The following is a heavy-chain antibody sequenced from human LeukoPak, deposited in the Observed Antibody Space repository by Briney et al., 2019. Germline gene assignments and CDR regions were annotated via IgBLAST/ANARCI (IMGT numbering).Heavy chain of an antibody. CDR1: GDSVSSDSAA. D-gene: IGHD3-22*01. J-gene: IGHJ4*02. CDR3: ARGSGYYDTGSFSFVDN. CDR2: TYYRSQWFI. V-gene: IGHV6-1*01. Sequence: SQTLSLTCAISGDSVSSDSAAWNWIRQSPSRGLEWLGRTYYRSQWFIDYAVSVKTRITIKSDTSRNQFSLELSSVTPEDTGVYYCARGSGYYDTGSFSFVDNWGQGTLVTVSS.